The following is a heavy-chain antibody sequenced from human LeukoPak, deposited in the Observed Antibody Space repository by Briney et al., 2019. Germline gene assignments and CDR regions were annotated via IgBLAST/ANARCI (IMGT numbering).Heavy chain of an antibody. CDR3: ARYIWGSNPRFEDY. CDR2: IYYRGST. CDR1: GGSISSYY. Sequence: SETLSLTCTVSGGSISSYYWSWIRQPPGKGLGWSGYIYYRGSTNYNAFIKSLVTISGDTSKNQFSLKLSSVTAADTAVYYCARYIWGSNPRFEDYGGQGTLVTVSS. D-gene: IGHD3-16*02. J-gene: IGHJ4*02. V-gene: IGHV4-59*01.